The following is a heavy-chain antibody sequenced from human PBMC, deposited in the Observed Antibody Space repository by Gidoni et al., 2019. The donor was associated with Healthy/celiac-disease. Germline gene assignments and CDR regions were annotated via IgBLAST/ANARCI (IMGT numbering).Heavy chain of an antibody. J-gene: IGHJ4*02. CDR1: EFTFSNQW. Sequence: EVQLLQSGGGLVQPGGSLSLPGAAAEFTFSNQWMSWVRQAPGEGLVGVAHTNEDGRQRYYVCSVKCRFTISIAYSANSVHLHMDSLRVEDTAVYYCAMTSAAGRGLDYWGQGTLVTVSP. V-gene: IGHV3-7*01. CDR3: AMTSAAGRGLDY. CDR2: TNEDGRQR. D-gene: IGHD6-13*01.